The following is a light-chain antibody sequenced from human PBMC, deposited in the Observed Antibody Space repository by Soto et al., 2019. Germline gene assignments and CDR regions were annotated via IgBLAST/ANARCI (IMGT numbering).Light chain of an antibody. V-gene: IGKV3-20*01. CDR2: GPS. CDR1: QSVSSSY. CDR3: QQYGSSPPWT. J-gene: IGKJ1*01. Sequence: EIVLTQSPGTLSLSPGERATLSCRASQSVSSSYLLWYQQKPGQVPRLLIYGPSTRATGIPDRFSGSGSGTDFTLTISRLEPEDFAVYYCQQYGSSPPWTFGQGTKVEIK.